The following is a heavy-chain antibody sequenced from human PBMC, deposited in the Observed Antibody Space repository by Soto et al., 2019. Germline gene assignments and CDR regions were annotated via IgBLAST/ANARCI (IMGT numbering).Heavy chain of an antibody. CDR2: IIPIFGTA. V-gene: IGHV1-69*13. J-gene: IGHJ4*02. D-gene: IGHD3-22*01. CDR1: GGTFSSYA. CDR3: ARGSDSSGYYYLGY. Sequence: GASVKLSCKASGGTFSSYAISWVRQAPGQGLEWMGGIIPIFGTANYAQKFQGRVTITADESTSTAYMELSSLRSEDTAVYYCARGSDSSGYYYLGYWGQGTLVTVSS.